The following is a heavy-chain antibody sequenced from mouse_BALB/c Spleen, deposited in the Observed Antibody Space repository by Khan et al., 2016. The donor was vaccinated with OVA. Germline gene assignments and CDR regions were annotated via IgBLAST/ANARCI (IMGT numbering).Heavy chain of an antibody. CDR1: GFTFSSFG. Sequence: EVKLVESGGGLVQPGGSRKLSCAASGFTFSSFGMHWVRQAPEKGLEWVAFISSGSSTIYYADTVQGRFTISRDDPKNTLFLQMTSLRSEDTAMYYCARREGLYAMDYWGQGTSVTVSS. J-gene: IGHJ4*01. CDR2: ISSGSSTI. V-gene: IGHV5-17*02. D-gene: IGHD3-3*01. CDR3: ARREGLYAMDY.